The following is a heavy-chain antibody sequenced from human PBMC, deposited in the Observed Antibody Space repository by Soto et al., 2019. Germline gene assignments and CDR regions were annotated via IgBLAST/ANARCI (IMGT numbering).Heavy chain of an antibody. Sequence: EVQLLESGGGLVQPGGSLRLSCAASGFTFSSYAMRWVRQAPGKGLDWVSSISGSGGTTYYADSVKGRFTISRDNSKNTLDLQRNSLRAEDTAVYYWAKDPGMGRGMTAIDYWGQGALVTVSS. CDR3: AKDPGMGRGMTAIDY. J-gene: IGHJ4*02. CDR2: ISGSGGTT. V-gene: IGHV3-23*01. D-gene: IGHD3-10*01. CDR1: GFTFSSYA.